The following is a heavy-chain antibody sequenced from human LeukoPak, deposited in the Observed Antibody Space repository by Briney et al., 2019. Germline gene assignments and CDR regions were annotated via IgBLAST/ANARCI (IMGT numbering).Heavy chain of an antibody. Sequence: GGSLRLSCAASGFTFSSYGMHWVRQAPGKGLEWVAFIRYDGSNKYYADSVKGRFTISRDNSKNTLYLQMNSLRAEDTAVYYCAKDGGLTGSYYYYYMDVWGKGTTVTISS. CDR3: AKDGGLTGSYYYYYMDV. CDR2: IRYDGSNK. D-gene: IGHD2-15*01. J-gene: IGHJ6*03. V-gene: IGHV3-30*02. CDR1: GFTFSSYG.